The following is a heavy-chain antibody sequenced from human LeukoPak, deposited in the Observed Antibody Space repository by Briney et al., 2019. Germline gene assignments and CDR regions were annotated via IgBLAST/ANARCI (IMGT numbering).Heavy chain of an antibody. D-gene: IGHD6-13*01. CDR1: GYTFTGYY. CDR2: INPNNGGT. CDR3: ARGCRTEISTCLLFDY. V-gene: IGHV1-2*02. Sequence: ASVKVSCKASGYTFTGYYLHWVRQAPGQGLEWMGWINPNNGGTHSAQKFQGRVTMARDTSISTAYMEVSRLKSDDTAVYYCARGCRTEISTCLLFDYWGQGTLVTVSS. J-gene: IGHJ4*02.